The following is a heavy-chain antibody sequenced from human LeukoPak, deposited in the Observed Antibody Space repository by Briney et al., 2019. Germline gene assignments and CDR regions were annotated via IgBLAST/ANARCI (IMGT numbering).Heavy chain of an antibody. D-gene: IGHD6-13*01. CDR2: ISGGGGST. CDR1: GFTLSSYA. J-gene: IGHJ4*02. Sequence: GGSLRLSCAASGFTLSSYAMSWVRQAPGKGLDWVSTISGGGGSTYYADSVKGRFTISRDNSKNTLSLQMNSLRAEDTAVYYCAKGVTAAGTFDYWGQGTLVTVSS. V-gene: IGHV3-23*01. CDR3: AKGVTAAGTFDY.